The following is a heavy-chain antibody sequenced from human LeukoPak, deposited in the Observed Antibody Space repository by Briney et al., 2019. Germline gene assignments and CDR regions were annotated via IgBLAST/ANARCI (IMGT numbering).Heavy chain of an antibody. Sequence: GGSLRLSCAASGFIFSNYGMNWVRQAPGKGLEWVAAISASGSATSYADSVRGRFTISRDNSKNTLYLQMNSLRAEDTAVYYCAKDQEYDSTFDYWGQGTLVTVSS. J-gene: IGHJ4*02. D-gene: IGHD3-22*01. V-gene: IGHV3-23*01. CDR2: ISASGSAT. CDR1: GFIFSNYG. CDR3: AKDQEYDSTFDY.